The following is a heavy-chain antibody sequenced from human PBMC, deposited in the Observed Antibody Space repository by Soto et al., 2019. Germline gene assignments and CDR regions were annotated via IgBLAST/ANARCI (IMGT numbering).Heavy chain of an antibody. CDR2: ISAYNGNT. D-gene: IGHD6-19*01. CDR1: GYTFTSYG. Sequence: ASVKVSCKASGYTFTSYGISWVRQAPGQGLEWMGWISAYNGNTNYAQKLQGRVTMTTDTSTSTAYMELRSLRSDDTAVYYCARAPLGIAVSGSFDYWGQGTPVTVSS. CDR3: ARAPLGIAVSGSFDY. V-gene: IGHV1-18*01. J-gene: IGHJ4*02.